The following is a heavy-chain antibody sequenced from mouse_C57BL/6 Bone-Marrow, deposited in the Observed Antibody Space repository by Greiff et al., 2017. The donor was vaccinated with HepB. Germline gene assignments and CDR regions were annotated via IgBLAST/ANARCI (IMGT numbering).Heavy chain of an antibody. D-gene: IGHD2-12*01. V-gene: IGHV1-59*01. CDR2: IDPSDSYT. CDR3: ARRGYYSLFDY. Sequence: QVQLKQPGAELVRPGTSVKLSCKASGYTFTSYWMHWVKQRPGQGLEWIGVIDPSDSYTNYNQKFKGKATLTVDTSSSTAYMQLSSLTSEDSAVYYCARRGYYSLFDYWGQGTTLTVSS. J-gene: IGHJ2*01. CDR1: GYTFTSYW.